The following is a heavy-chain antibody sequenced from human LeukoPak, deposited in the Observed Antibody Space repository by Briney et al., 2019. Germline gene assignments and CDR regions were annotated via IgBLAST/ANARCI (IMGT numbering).Heavy chain of an antibody. CDR2: IYHSGST. J-gene: IGHJ6*03. CDR1: GFTFSSYSM. Sequence: GSLRLSCAASGFTFSSYSMNWVRQPPGKGLEWIGEIYHSGSTNYNPSLKSRVTISVDKSKNQFSLKLSSVTAADTAVYYCARGVAAAGTLLYYYYMDVWGKGTTVTVSS. V-gene: IGHV4-4*02. D-gene: IGHD6-13*01. CDR3: ARGVAAAGTLLYYYYMDV.